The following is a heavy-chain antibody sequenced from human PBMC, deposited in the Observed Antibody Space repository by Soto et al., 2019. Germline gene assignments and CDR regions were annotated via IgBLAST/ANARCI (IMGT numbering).Heavy chain of an antibody. V-gene: IGHV4-59*01. J-gene: IGHJ6*04. CDR2: IYYSGST. Sequence: SETLSLTCTVSGGSISSYYWSWIRQPPGKGLEWIGYIYYSGSTNYNPSLKSRVTISVDTSKNQLSLKLSSVTAADTAVYYCAREGGLGYYQGMDVWGEGTTVTVSS. CDR3: AREGGLGYYQGMDV. D-gene: IGHD7-27*01. CDR1: GGSISSYY.